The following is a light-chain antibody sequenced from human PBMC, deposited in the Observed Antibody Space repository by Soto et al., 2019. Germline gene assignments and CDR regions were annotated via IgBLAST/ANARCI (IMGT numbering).Light chain of an antibody. Sequence: EIVLTQSPATLSLSPGERATLSCRASQIVSSYLDWYQQKPGQAPRLLIYDASNRATGIPARFSGSGSGTDFTLTISSLEPEDFAVYYCQQRSNWPKTFRQGTKVDIK. CDR1: QIVSSY. CDR2: DAS. V-gene: IGKV3-11*01. CDR3: QQRSNWPKT. J-gene: IGKJ1*01.